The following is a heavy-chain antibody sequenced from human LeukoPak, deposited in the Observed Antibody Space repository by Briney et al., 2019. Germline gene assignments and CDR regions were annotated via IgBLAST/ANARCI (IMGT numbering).Heavy chain of an antibody. D-gene: IGHD4-17*01. Sequence: GGSLRLSCAASGFTFSSCAMHWVRQAPGKGLEWVAVISNDGSKKYYADSVKGRFTISRDNAKNSLYLQMNSLRAEDTAVYYCARAQLYDYGVPEYFQHWGQGTLVTVSS. CDR2: ISNDGSKK. V-gene: IGHV3-30-3*01. CDR3: ARAQLYDYGVPEYFQH. J-gene: IGHJ1*01. CDR1: GFTFSSCA.